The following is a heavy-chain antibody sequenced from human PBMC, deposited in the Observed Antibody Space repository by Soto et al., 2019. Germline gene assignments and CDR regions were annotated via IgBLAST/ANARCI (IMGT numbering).Heavy chain of an antibody. V-gene: IGHV1-8*01. CDR1: GYAFTSYD. CDR2: MNPNSGNT. D-gene: IGHD3-22*01. CDR3: ARGRAHYYDSSGPEYFQH. Sequence: GXSVKVCFKASGYAFTSYDINWVRQATGQGLEWMGWMNPNSGNTGYAQKFQGRVTMTRNTSISTAYMELSSLRSEDTAVYYCARGRAHYYDSSGPEYFQHWGQGTLVTVSS. J-gene: IGHJ1*01.